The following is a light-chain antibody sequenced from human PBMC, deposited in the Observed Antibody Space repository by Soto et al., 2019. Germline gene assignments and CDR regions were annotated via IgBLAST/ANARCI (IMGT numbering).Light chain of an antibody. CDR1: SDINVGSYN. CDR3: MIWPSNASV. Sequence: QPVLTQPPSSSASPGESARLTCTLPSDINVGSYNIYWYQQKPGSPPRYLLYYYSDSDKGQGSEVPSRFSGSKDASANTGILLISGLQSEDEADYYCMIWPSNASVFGTGTKVTVL. V-gene: IGLV5-37*01. J-gene: IGLJ1*01. CDR2: YYSDSDK.